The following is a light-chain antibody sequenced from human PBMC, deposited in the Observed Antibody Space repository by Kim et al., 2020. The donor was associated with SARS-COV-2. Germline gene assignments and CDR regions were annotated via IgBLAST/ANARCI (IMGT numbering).Light chain of an antibody. V-gene: IGLV2-14*03. Sequence: QSTTITCTGTSSDIGAYNYVPWYQQHPGKAPKLMIYDVSKWPSGVSNRFSGSKSGNTASLTISGLQAEDEADYYCSSQTNIGMHGVFGGGTQLTVL. CDR1: SSDIGAYNY. J-gene: IGLJ3*02. CDR2: DVS. CDR3: SSQTNIGMHGV.